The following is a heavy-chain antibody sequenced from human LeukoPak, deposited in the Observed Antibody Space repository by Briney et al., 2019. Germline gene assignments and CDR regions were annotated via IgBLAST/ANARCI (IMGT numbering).Heavy chain of an antibody. CDR3: ARGGYDILTGYHPKDPNDAFDI. J-gene: IGHJ3*02. V-gene: IGHV3-23*01. CDR2: ISGSGGST. D-gene: IGHD3-9*01. CDR1: GFTFSSYA. Sequence: PGGSLRLSCAASGFTFSSYAMSWVRQAPGKGLEWVSAISGSGGSTYYADSVKGRFTISRDNAKNTLYLQMNSLRAEDTAVYYCARGGYDILTGYHPKDPNDAFDIWGQGTMVTVSS.